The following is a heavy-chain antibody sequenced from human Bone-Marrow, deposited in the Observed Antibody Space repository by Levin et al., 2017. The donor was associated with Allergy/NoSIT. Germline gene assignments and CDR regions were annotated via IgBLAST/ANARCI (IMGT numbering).Heavy chain of an antibody. CDR3: AKGSSTSWYFDS. CDR1: GFTFSSYA. V-gene: IGHV3-30*18. CDR2: VSMDGNKK. J-gene: IGHJ4*02. D-gene: IGHD2-2*01. Sequence: PSETLSLTCAASGFTFSSYAMHWVRQGPGKGLEWVAVVSMDGNKKHFADSVKGRFTISRDNSKNTLSLQMNSLRPEDTSVYYCAKGSSTSWYFDSWGQGTLVTVSS.